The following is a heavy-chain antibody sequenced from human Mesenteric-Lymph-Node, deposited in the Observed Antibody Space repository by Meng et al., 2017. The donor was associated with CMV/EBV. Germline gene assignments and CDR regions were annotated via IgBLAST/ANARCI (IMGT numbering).Heavy chain of an antibody. Sequence: SGLTFSSYWMHGVRQATGKGLVWVSRINSDGTSTSYADSVKGRFTISRDNAKNTLYLQMNSLRAEDTAVYYCARRGVPAAINWYFDLWGRGTLVTVSS. D-gene: IGHD2-2*02. J-gene: IGHJ2*01. V-gene: IGHV3-74*01. CDR3: ARRGVPAAINWYFDL. CDR1: GLTFSSYW. CDR2: INSDGTST.